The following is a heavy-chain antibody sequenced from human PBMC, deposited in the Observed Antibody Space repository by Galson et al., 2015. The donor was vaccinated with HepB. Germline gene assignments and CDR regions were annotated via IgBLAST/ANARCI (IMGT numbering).Heavy chain of an antibody. CDR3: ARNWGISVAGTWWFDP. CDR1: GFIFNNYN. CDR2: ISSNSDYV. J-gene: IGHJ5*02. D-gene: IGHD6-19*01. V-gene: IGHV3-21*01. Sequence: SLRLSCAASGFIFNNYNMNWVRQPPGKGLGWVSSISSNSDYVYYADSVKGRFTISRDNAKNSLYLQMNSLRAEDTAVYYCARNWGISVAGTWWFDPWGQGTLVTVSS.